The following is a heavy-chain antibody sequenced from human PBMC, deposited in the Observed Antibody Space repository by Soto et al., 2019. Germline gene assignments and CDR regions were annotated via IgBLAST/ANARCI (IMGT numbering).Heavy chain of an antibody. CDR1: GYTLTELS. V-gene: IGHV1-24*01. D-gene: IGHD2-2*01. J-gene: IGHJ5*02. CDR3: ATLGVVVPAAKELYNWFDP. CDR2: FDPEDGET. Sequence: ASVKVSCKVSGYTLTELSMHWVRQAPGKGLEWMGGFDPEDGETIYAQKFQGRVTMTEDTSTDTAYMGLSSLRSEDTAVYYCATLGVVVPAAKELYNWFDPWGQGTLVTVSS.